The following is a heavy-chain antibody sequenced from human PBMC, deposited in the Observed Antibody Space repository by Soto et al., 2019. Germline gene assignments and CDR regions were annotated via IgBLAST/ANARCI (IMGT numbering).Heavy chain of an antibody. CDR3: AREQALYYGMDV. Sequence: ASVKVSCKASGGTFSSYAISWVRQAPGQGLEWMGGIIPIFGTANYAQKFQGRVTITADKSTSTAYMELSSLRSEDTAVYYCAREQALYYGMDVWGQGTTLGVSS. J-gene: IGHJ6*02. CDR2: IIPIFGTA. V-gene: IGHV1-69*06. CDR1: GGTFSSYA.